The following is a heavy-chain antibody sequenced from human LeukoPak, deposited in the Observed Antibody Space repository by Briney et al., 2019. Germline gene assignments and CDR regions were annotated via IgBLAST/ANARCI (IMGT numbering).Heavy chain of an antibody. J-gene: IGHJ4*02. Sequence: GGSLRLSCAASGFTFSSYSMNWVRQAPGKGLEWVSSVSSSGSFIHYADSVKGRFTISRDNAKNSLYLQMNSLRAEDTAVYYCAGRYCTNGICPFDYWGKGTLVTVSS. CDR2: VSSSGSFI. CDR3: AGRYCTNGICPFDY. V-gene: IGHV3-21*01. CDR1: GFTFSSYS. D-gene: IGHD2-8*01.